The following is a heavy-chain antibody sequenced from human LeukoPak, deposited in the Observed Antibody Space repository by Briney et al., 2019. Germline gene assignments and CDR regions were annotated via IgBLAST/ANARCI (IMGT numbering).Heavy chain of an antibody. CDR2: IYSGGST. Sequence: GGSLRLSCAASGLTVSSNYMSWVRQAPGKGLEWVSVIYSGGSTYYADSVKGRFTISRDNSKNTLYLQMNSLRAEDTAVYYCARTPRGYSYGYPGSHHYFDYWGQGTLVTVSS. D-gene: IGHD5-18*01. J-gene: IGHJ4*02. CDR3: ARTPRGYSYGYPGSHHYFDY. CDR1: GLTVSSNY. V-gene: IGHV3-53*01.